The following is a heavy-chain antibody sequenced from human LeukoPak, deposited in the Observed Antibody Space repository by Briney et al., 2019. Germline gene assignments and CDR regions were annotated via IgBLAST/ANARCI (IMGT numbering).Heavy chain of an antibody. V-gene: IGHV4-30-4*01. CDR2: IYYSGST. J-gene: IGHJ4*02. Sequence: SETLSLTCTVSGGSISSGDYYWSWIRQPPGKGLEWIGYIYYSGSTYSNPSLKSRVTISVDTSKNQFSLKLSSVTAADTAVYYCARDYSGYGLFDYWGQGTLVTVSS. CDR1: GGSISSGDYY. CDR3: ARDYSGYGLFDY. D-gene: IGHD5-12*01.